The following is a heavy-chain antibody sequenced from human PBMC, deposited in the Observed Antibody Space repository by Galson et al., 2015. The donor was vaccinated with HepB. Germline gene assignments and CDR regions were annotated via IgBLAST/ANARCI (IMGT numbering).Heavy chain of an antibody. V-gene: IGHV3-30-3*01. J-gene: IGHJ4*02. CDR2: ISYDGSNK. Sequence: SLRLSCAASGFTFSSYAMHWVRQAPGKGLEWVAVISYDGSNKYYADSVKGRFTISRDNSKNTLYLQMNSLRAEDTAVYYCARAPAGYSGYDCLDYWGQGTLVTVSS. CDR1: GFTFSSYA. D-gene: IGHD5-12*01. CDR3: ARAPAGYSGYDCLDY.